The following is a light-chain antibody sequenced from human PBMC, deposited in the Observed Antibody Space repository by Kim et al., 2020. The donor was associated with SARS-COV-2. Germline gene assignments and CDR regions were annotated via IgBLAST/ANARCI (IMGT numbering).Light chain of an antibody. CDR1: RPVFSNSNDKIY. J-gene: IGKJ2*03. V-gene: IGKV4-1*01. Sequence: MAPPNCTFTRPVFSNSNDKIYLAWYQQNPGQAPKLLIYWASIRESGVSDRFSGSGSETDFTLAISSLQAEDVAVYYCQQYYSTPPSFGQGTKLEI. CDR3: QQYYSTPPS. CDR2: WAS.